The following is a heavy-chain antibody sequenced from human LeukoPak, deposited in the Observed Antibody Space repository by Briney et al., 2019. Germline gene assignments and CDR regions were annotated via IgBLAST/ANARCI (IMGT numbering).Heavy chain of an antibody. CDR3: ARSVSQGHDAFDI. CDR2: MNPNSGNT. V-gene: IGHV1-8*01. J-gene: IGHJ3*02. Sequence: ASVKVSCKASGYTFTSYDINWERQATGQGLEWMGWMNPNSGNTGYAQKFQGRVTMTRNTSISTAYMELSSLRSEDTAVYYCARSVSQGHDAFDIWGQGTMVTVSS. CDR1: GYTFTSYD.